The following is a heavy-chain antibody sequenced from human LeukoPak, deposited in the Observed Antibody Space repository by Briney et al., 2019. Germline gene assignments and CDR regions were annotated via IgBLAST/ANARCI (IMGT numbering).Heavy chain of an antibody. CDR2: IYYSGST. CDR3: ARGHDTFDY. V-gene: IGHV4-59*11. CDR1: GGSISTHY. D-gene: IGHD1-1*01. Sequence: SETLSLTCTVSGGSISTHYWSWIRQPPGKGLEWIGYIYYSGSTNYNPSLKSRVTISVDTSKNQFSLKLSSVTAADTAVYYCARGHDTFDYWGQGTLVTVSS. J-gene: IGHJ4*02.